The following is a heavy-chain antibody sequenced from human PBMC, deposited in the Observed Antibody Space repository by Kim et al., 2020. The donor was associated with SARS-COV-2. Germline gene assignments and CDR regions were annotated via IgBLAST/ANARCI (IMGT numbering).Heavy chain of an antibody. J-gene: IGHJ5*02. CDR2: TRDKAHSYTT. CDR3: VRVASSSGYTFDL. D-gene: IGHD3-22*01. V-gene: IGHV3-72*01. Sequence: GGSLRLSCAASGFTFSDPYMDWVRQAPGKGLEWVGRTRDKAHSYTTEYAASVKGRFTVPRDDSRNSLYLQMNRVKAEDTAVYYCVRVASSSGYTFDLWGQGTVVTVSS. CDR1: GFTFSDPY.